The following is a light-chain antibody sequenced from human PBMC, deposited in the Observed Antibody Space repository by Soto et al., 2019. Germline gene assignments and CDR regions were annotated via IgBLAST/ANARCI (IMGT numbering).Light chain of an antibody. CDR2: DVS. CDR3: SSDTSSSNLV. V-gene: IGLV2-14*01. CDR1: SSDVGGYNY. J-gene: IGLJ2*01. Sequence: QSALTQPASVSGSPGQSITISCTGTSSDVGGYNYVSWYQPRPGKAPKLMIYDVSNRPSGVSNRFSGSKSGNTASLTISGLKAEADAEYYFSSDTSSSNLVFGGGTQLTVL.